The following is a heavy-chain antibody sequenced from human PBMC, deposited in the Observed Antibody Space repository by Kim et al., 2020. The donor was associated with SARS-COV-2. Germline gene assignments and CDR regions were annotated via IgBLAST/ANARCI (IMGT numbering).Heavy chain of an antibody. CDR3: ARGTRQWLVPGPYYYYMDV. J-gene: IGHJ6*03. V-gene: IGHV4-34*01. D-gene: IGHD6-19*01. Sequence: SETLSLTCAVYGGSFSGYYLSWIRQPPGKGLEWIGEINHSGSTNYNPSLKSRVTISVDTSKNQFSLKLSSVTAADTAVYYCARGTRQWLVPGPYYYYMDVWGKGTTVTVSS. CDR1: GGSFSGYY. CDR2: INHSGST.